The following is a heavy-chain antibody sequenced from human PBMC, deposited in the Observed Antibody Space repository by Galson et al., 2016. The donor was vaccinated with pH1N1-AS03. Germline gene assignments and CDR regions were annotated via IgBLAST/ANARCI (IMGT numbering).Heavy chain of an antibody. CDR1: GFTVSSNY. V-gene: IGHV3-53*01. Sequence: SLRLSCAASGFTVSSNYMSWVRQAPGKGLEWVSDIYLSGTTYYADSVKGRFTISRDNSNNTLYLQMNSLSGEDTAVNYCTRDQVVVGEGWYYGMDAWGQGTTVTVSS. J-gene: IGHJ6*02. CDR2: IYLSGTT. D-gene: IGHD3-16*01. CDR3: TRDQVVVGEGWYYGMDA.